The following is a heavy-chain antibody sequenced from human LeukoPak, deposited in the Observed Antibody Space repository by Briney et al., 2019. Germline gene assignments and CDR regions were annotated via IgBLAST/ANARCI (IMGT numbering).Heavy chain of an antibody. D-gene: IGHD2-2*01. CDR2: ISYDGSNR. CDR1: GFTFSGYA. Sequence: GGSLRLSCAASGFTFSGYAMHWVRQAPGKGLEWVAVISYDGSNRFYADSVKGRFTISRDNSNNTLSLQMNSLRAENTAVYYCARVEGYCSSTSCQEFGMDVWGQGTTVIVSS. J-gene: IGHJ6*02. CDR3: ARVEGYCSSTSCQEFGMDV. V-gene: IGHV3-30*04.